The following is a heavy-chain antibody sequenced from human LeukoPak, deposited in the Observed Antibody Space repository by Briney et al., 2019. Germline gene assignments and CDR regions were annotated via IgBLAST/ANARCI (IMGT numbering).Heavy chain of an antibody. V-gene: IGHV3-23*01. D-gene: IGHD5-24*01. CDR1: GFTFSSYA. Sequence: GGSLRLSCAASGFTFSSYAMNWVRQAPGKGLEWVSTVSNSGNSTYYADSVKGRFTIPRDNSKNTLYLQMNSLRAEDTAVYYCAKVIREVDMSHDYWGQGALVTVSS. CDR2: VSNSGNST. J-gene: IGHJ4*02. CDR3: AKVIREVDMSHDY.